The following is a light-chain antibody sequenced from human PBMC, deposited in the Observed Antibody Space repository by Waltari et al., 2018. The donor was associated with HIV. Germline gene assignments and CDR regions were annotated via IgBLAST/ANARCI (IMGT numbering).Light chain of an antibody. CDR2: WAS. Sequence: DIVMTQSPDSLAVSLGERATINCKSSQSVLHSSNNKNYLALYQQKPGQPPKLLIYWASTRESGVPDRFSGSGSGTDFTLTISSLQAEDVAVYYCQQYYSTPHTFGQGTKLEIK. J-gene: IGKJ2*01. CDR3: QQYYSTPHT. CDR1: QSVLHSSNNKNY. V-gene: IGKV4-1*01.